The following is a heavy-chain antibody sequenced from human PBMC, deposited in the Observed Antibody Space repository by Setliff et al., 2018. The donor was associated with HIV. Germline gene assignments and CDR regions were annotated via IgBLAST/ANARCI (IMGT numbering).Heavy chain of an antibody. J-gene: IGHJ4*02. V-gene: IGHV1-46*01. CDR3: ARELPGVCYFDD. D-gene: IGHD2-21*02. CDR2: IVTTGST. Sequence: ASVKVSCKASRYTFSSYYLHWMRQAPGQGLEWMAMIVTTGSTFYAQTFQGRITMTRDTSTSAIYMELNGLTSEDTAVYYCARELPGVCYFDDWGQGTLVTVSS. CDR1: RYTFSSYY.